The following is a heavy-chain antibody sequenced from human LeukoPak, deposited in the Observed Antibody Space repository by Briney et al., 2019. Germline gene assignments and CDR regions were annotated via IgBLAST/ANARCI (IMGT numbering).Heavy chain of an antibody. D-gene: IGHD3-22*01. J-gene: IGHJ3*02. V-gene: IGHV1-2*06. CDR1: GYTFTGYY. CDR3: AGDFYDSSGDYHDGFDI. Sequence: GASVKVSCKTSGYTFTGYYIHWVRQAPGQGLEWMGRINTNSGGTKYAQNFQGRVTMTRDTSINTAYMELTRLRSDDTSIYFCAGDFYDSSGDYHDGFDIWGQGTMVTVSS. CDR2: INTNSGGT.